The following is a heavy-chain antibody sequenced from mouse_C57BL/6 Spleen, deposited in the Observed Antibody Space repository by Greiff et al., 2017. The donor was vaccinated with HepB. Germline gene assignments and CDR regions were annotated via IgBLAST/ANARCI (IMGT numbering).Heavy chain of an antibody. CDR2: INPSTGGT. CDR3: ARLETY. CDR1: GYSFTGYY. V-gene: IGHV1-42*01. J-gene: IGHJ3*01. Sequence: VQLKESGPELVKPGASVKISCKASGYSFTGYYMNWVKQSPEKSLEWIGEINPSTGGTTYNQKFKAKATLTVDKSSSTAYMQLKSLTSEDSAVYYCARLETYWGQGTLVTVSA.